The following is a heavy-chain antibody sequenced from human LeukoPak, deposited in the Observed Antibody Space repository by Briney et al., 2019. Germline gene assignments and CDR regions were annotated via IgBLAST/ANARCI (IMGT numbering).Heavy chain of an antibody. Sequence: PGGSLRLSCAASGFTFSSYAMSWVRQAPGKGLEWVSAISGSGGSTYYADSVKGRFTISGDNSKNTLYLQMNSLRAEDTAVYYCAKVPDCSSTSRPPDILLFDYWGQGTLVTVSS. CDR3: AKVPDCSSTSRPPDILLFDY. J-gene: IGHJ4*02. D-gene: IGHD2-2*01. CDR1: GFTFSSYA. CDR2: ISGSGGST. V-gene: IGHV3-23*01.